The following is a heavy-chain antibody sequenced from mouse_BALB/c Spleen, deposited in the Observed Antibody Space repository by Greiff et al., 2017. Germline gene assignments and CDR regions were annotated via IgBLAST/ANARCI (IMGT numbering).Heavy chain of an antibody. Sequence: EVMLVESGGGLVQPGGSRKLSCAASGFTFSDYGMAWVRQAPGKGPEWVAFISNLAYSIYYADTVTGRFTISRENAKNTLYLEMSSLRSEDTAMFDCARGGGSYFDYWGQGTTLTVSS. J-gene: IGHJ2*01. CDR2: ISNLAYSI. CDR3: ARGGGSYFDY. CDR1: GFTFSDYG. V-gene: IGHV5-15*02.